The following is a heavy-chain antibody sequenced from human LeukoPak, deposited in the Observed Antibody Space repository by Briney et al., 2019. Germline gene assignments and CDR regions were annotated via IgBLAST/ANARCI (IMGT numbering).Heavy chain of an antibody. CDR3: ARGRPKSDIVATITQGTYFDY. J-gene: IGHJ4*02. Sequence: PPETLSLTCAVYGGSFSGYYWSWIRQPPGKGLEWIGEINHSGSTNYNPSLKSRVTISVDTSKNQFSRKLSSVTAADTAVYYCARGRPKSDIVATITQGTYFDYWGQGTLVTVSS. CDR2: INHSGST. V-gene: IGHV4-34*01. CDR1: GGSFSGYY. D-gene: IGHD5-12*01.